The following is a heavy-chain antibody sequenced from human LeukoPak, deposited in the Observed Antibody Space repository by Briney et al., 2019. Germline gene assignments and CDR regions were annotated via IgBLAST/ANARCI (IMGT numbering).Heavy chain of an antibody. CDR1: GYTFTSYG. Sequence: ASVKVSCKASGYTFTSYGISWVRQAPGQGLEWMGWISAYNGNTNYAQKLQGRVTMTTDTSTSTAYMELRSLRSDDTAVYYCARAAVQYYYDSSGYYPQTWGQGTLATVSS. V-gene: IGHV1-18*01. D-gene: IGHD3-22*01. CDR3: ARAAVQYYYDSSGYYPQT. J-gene: IGHJ5*02. CDR2: ISAYNGNT.